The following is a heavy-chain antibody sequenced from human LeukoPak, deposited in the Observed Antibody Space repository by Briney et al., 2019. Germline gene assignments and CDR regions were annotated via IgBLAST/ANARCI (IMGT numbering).Heavy chain of an antibody. CDR2: TYYRSKWYN. J-gene: IGHJ4*02. CDR1: GDSVSSNSAA. Sequence: SQTLSLTCAISGDSVSSNSAAWNWIRQSPSRGLEWLGRTYYRSKWYNDYAVSVKSRITINPDTSKNQFSLQLNSVIPEDTAVYYCARDRKDAIAAAGTAPNFDYWGQGTLVTVSS. V-gene: IGHV6-1*01. D-gene: IGHD6-13*01. CDR3: ARDRKDAIAAAGTAPNFDY.